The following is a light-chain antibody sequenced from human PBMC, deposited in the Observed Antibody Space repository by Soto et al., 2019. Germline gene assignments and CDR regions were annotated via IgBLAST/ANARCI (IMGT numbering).Light chain of an antibody. CDR3: QQANSFPRT. CDR1: QGINHY. V-gene: IGKV1-27*01. J-gene: IGKJ4*01. Sequence: DIQMTQSPSSLSASVGDRVTITCRASQGINHYLAWFQQKPGKVPKLLIYATSTLQSGVPSRFSGSGFGTDFTLTISSLQPEDFATYYCQQANSFPRTFGGGTKVDIK. CDR2: ATS.